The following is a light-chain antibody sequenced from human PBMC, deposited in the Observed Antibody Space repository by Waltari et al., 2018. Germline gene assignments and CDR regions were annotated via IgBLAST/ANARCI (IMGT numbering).Light chain of an antibody. CDR1: QSVSSY. J-gene: IGKJ4*01. Sequence: ETVLTQSPATLSFPTGDRATHSCRASQSVSSYLAWYQQKPGQAPRLLIYDASNRATGIPARFSGSGSGTDFTLTISSLEPEDFAVYYCQQRSNWPLTFGGGTKVEIK. CDR3: QQRSNWPLT. CDR2: DAS. V-gene: IGKV3-11*01.